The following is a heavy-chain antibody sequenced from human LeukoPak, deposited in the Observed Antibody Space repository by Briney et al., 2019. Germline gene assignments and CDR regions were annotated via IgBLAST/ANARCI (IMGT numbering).Heavy chain of an antibody. Sequence: SETLSLTCTVSGGSISSSSYYWGWIRQPPGKGLEWIGSIYYSGSTYYNPSLKSRVTISVDTSKNQFSLKLSSVTAADTAVYYCASYCDFWSGYEEDYWGQGTLVTVSS. J-gene: IGHJ4*02. D-gene: IGHD3-3*01. CDR1: GGSISSSSYY. V-gene: IGHV4-39*01. CDR3: ASYCDFWSGYEEDY. CDR2: IYYSGST.